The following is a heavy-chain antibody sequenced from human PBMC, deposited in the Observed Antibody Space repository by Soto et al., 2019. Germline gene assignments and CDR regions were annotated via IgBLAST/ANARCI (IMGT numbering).Heavy chain of an antibody. CDR2: IIPIFGAA. D-gene: IGHD2-15*01. CDR1: GGTFSNYA. CDR3: ARVRPSYTPGWGSRYYFDY. Sequence: QVQLVQSGAEVKKPGSSVKVSCKASGGTFSNYAISWVRQAPGQGLEWMGGIIPIFGAAYYAQKFQGRVTITADESTTTAYMELSSLRSEDTAVYYCARVRPSYTPGWGSRYYFDYWGQGTLVTVSS. V-gene: IGHV1-69*01. J-gene: IGHJ4*02.